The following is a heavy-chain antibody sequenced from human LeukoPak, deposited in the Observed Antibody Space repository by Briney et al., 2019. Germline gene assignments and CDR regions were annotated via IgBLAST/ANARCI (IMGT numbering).Heavy chain of an antibody. V-gene: IGHV3-48*03. J-gene: IGHJ6*03. CDR3: ARVLRYCSGGNCYSGGLGYMDV. CDR2: INSSGSTI. D-gene: IGHD2-15*01. Sequence: GGSLRLSCAASGFTFSSYEMNWVRQAPGKGLEWVSYINSSGSTIYYADSVKGRFTISRNNAKNSLFLQMNSLRAEDTAVYYCARVLRYCSGGNCYSGGLGYMDVWGKGTTVTISS. CDR1: GFTFSSYE.